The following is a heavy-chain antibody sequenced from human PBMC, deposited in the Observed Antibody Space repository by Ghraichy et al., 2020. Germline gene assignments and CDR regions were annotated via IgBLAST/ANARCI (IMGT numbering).Heavy chain of an antibody. CDR1: GFTFSSYS. J-gene: IGHJ6*03. V-gene: IGHV3-21*01. CDR3: AREARGQFYYYYMDV. Sequence: GGSLRLSCAASGFTFSSYSMNWVRQAPGKGLEWVSSISSSSSYIYYADSVKGRFTISRDNAKNSLYLQMNSLRAEDTAVYYCAREARGQFYYYYMDVWGKGTTVTVSS. D-gene: IGHD3/OR15-3a*01. CDR2: ISSSSSYI.